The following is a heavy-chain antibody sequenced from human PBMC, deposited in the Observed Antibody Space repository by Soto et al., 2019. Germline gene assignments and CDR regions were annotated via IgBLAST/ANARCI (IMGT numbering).Heavy chain of an antibody. Sequence: QVQLVQSGAEVRKPGSSVRVSCKASGGSFNRHTISWVRQAPGQGLEWMGGIIPIFGTANHAQKFQGRVTIIADESTSTVYMELSSVRSDDTAIYYWARGWGYDSTDYYYAYWGQGTLVIVSS. V-gene: IGHV1-69*01. CDR2: IIPIFGTA. D-gene: IGHD3-22*01. J-gene: IGHJ4*02. CDR1: GGSFNRHT. CDR3: ARGWGYDSTDYYYAY.